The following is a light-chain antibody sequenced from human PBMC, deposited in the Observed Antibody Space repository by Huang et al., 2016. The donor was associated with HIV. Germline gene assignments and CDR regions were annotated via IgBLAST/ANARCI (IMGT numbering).Light chain of an antibody. V-gene: IGKV1-39*01. CDR2: AAS. CDR3: QQSYNSPFT. Sequence: DIQMTQSPSSLSASLGDRVTVICRVSQSINNYLNWYQHKPGKAPKLLIYAASNLQSGVPSRISGSGSGTDFTLTISRLQREDFAFYYCQQSYNSPFTFGPGTKVD. J-gene: IGKJ3*01. CDR1: QSINNY.